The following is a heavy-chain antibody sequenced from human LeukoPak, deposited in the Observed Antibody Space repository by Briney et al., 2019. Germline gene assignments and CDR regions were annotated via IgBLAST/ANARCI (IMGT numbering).Heavy chain of an antibody. Sequence: GASVKVSCKASGYTLTGYYMHWVRQAPGQGLEWMGWINPNSGGTNYAQKFQGRVTMTRDTSISTAYMELSRLRSDDTAVYYCARDRISIAVAGFSFDPWGQGTLVTVSS. CDR2: INPNSGGT. V-gene: IGHV1-2*02. CDR3: ARDRISIAVAGFSFDP. J-gene: IGHJ5*02. CDR1: GYTLTGYY. D-gene: IGHD6-19*01.